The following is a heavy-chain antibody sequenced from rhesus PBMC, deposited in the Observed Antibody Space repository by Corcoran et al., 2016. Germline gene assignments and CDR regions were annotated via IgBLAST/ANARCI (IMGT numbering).Heavy chain of an antibody. V-gene: IGHV4S9*01. CDR3: ASPVERGRFEV. J-gene: IGHJ5-1*01. D-gene: IGHD3-34*01. CDR2: IYANNLT. Sequence: QVRLQESGPGLVKSSETLSLTCAVSGGSMSESSFWNWIRQPPGKGLEWIGNIYANNLTSSNPTHKSLVTMSKDTSNNQFFLNVTSVAAADTAVYYCASPVERGRFEVWGAGILVTVSS. CDR1: GGSMSESSF.